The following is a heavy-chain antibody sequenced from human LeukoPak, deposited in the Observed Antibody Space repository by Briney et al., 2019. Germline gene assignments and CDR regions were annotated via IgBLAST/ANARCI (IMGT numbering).Heavy chain of an antibody. V-gene: IGHV5-51*07. J-gene: IGHJ4*02. CDR1: GYSFSNYW. D-gene: IGHD4-17*01. CDR2: IYPGDSDT. Sequence: GESLKISCKGSGYSFSNYWIGWVHQMPGKGLEWMGIIYPGDSDTRYSPSFQGQVTISVDESINTAYLQWSSLEASDTAMYYCARQYGRPLDYWGQGTLVTVSS. CDR3: ARQYGRPLDY.